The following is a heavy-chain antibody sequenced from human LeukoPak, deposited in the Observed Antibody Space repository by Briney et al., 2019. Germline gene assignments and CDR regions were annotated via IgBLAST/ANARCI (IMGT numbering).Heavy chain of an antibody. V-gene: IGHV3-48*03. CDR2: ISGSGSST. D-gene: IGHD6-6*01. CDR3: ARLYSSSSGLRASDY. CDR1: GFTSSSYE. J-gene: IGHJ4*02. Sequence: GGSLRLSCAVSGFTSSSYEMNWVRQAPGKGLEWVSYISGSGSSTYYADSVKGRFTISRDNAKNSLYLQMNSLRAEDTATYYCARLYSSSSGLRASDYWGQGTLVTVSS.